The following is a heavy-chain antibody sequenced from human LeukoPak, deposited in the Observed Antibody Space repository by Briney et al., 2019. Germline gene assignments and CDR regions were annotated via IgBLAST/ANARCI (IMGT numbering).Heavy chain of an antibody. CDR2: IVVGSGNT. CDR3: AADRPQYGSGSYYH. Sequence: ASVKVSCKASGFTFTSSAMQWVRQARGQRLEWIGWIVVGSGNTNYAQKFQERVTITRDMSTSTAYMELRSLRSEDTAVYYCAADRPQYGSGSYYHWGQGTLVTVSS. J-gene: IGHJ5*02. D-gene: IGHD3-10*01. V-gene: IGHV1-58*02. CDR1: GFTFTSSA.